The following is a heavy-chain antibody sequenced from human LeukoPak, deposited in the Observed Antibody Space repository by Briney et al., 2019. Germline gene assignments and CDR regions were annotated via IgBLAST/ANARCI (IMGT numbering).Heavy chain of an antibody. CDR3: AKGAPSAARFDY. J-gene: IGHJ4*02. Sequence: PGGSLRLSCAASGPTFSNNGMGWVRQAAGRGLEWVSTISGSGGATYYADSVKGRFTISRDNSKNTLYLQMNSLRAEDTAVYYCAKGAPSAARFDYWGQGTLVTVSS. V-gene: IGHV3-23*01. D-gene: IGHD6-25*01. CDR2: ISGSGGAT. CDR1: GPTFSNNG.